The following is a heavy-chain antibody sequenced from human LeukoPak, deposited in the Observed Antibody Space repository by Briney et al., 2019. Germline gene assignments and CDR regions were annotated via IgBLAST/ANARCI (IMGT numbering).Heavy chain of an antibody. J-gene: IGHJ4*02. CDR1: GFTFGDYA. CDR3: AREAY. D-gene: IGHD1-26*01. V-gene: IGHV3-9*01. Sequence: PGRSLRLSCAASGFTFGDYAMHWVRQAPGKGLEWVSGMSWNSGSIGYADSVKGRFTISRDNAKTAPDLQMNSLRAEDTAVYYCAREAYWGQGTLVTVSS. CDR2: MSWNSGSI.